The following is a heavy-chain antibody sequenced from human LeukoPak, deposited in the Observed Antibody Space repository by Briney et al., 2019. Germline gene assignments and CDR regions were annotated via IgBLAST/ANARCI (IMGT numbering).Heavy chain of an antibody. D-gene: IGHD5-18*01. CDR2: IKQDGSEK. J-gene: IGHJ4*02. CDR3: ARVSVRGTWIQLWLLGFDY. CDR1: GFTFSSYW. V-gene: IGHV3-7*03. Sequence: GGSLRLSCAASGFTFSSYWMSWVRQAPGKGLEWVANIKQDGSEKYYVGSVKGRFTISRDNAKNSLYLQMNSLRAEDTAVYYCARVSVRGTWIQLWLLGFDYWGQGTLVTVSS.